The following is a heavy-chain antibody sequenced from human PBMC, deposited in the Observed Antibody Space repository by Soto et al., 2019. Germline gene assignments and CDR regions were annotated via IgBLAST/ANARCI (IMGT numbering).Heavy chain of an antibody. CDR2: IWYDGSNK. V-gene: IGHV3-33*01. CDR3: ARDSYSSGWETYYYYYGMDV. CDR1: GFTFSSYG. J-gene: IGHJ6*02. D-gene: IGHD6-19*01. Sequence: PGGSLRLSCAASGFTFSSYGMHWVRQAPGKGLEWVAVIWYDGSNKYYADSVKGRFTISRDNSKNTLYLQMNSLRAEDTAVYYCARDSYSSGWETYYYYYGMDVWGQGTTVTVSS.